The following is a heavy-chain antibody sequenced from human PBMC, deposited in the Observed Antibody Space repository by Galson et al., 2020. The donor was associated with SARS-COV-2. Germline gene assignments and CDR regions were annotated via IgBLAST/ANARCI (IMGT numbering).Heavy chain of an antibody. Sequence: SETLSLTCAVYGGSFSGYFWSWIRQPPGKGLEWLGEVQHSGRTNYNPSLKSRFTISVDTTKNQFSLKLSSVTAADTAVYYCARGLDGTGRFNGWDYWGQGTLVTVSA. CDR1: GGSFSGYF. CDR2: VQHSGRT. V-gene: IGHV4-34*01. D-gene: IGHD2-8*02. CDR3: ARGLDGTGRFNGWDY. J-gene: IGHJ4*02.